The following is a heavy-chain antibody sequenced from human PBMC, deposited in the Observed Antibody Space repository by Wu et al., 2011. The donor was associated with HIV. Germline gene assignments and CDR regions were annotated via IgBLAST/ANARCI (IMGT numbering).Heavy chain of an antibody. CDR1: GYTFTDYY. J-gene: IGHJ6*02. V-gene: IGHV1-2*02. CDR3: ARDVETGPGGFLGMDV. CDR2: IRPDSGGT. D-gene: IGHD3-10*01. Sequence: QVQLVQSGAEVKKPGASVKISCKASGYTFTDYYIHWVRQAPGQGLEWMGWIRPDSGGTNYEQKFQGRVSMTRDTSISAAFMELRSLTPHDTAVYYCARDVETGPGGFLGMDVWGRGTTVTVSS.